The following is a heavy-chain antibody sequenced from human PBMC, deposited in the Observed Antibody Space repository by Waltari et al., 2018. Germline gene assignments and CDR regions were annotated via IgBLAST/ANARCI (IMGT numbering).Heavy chain of an antibody. Sequence: QVQLVQSGAEVKKPGSSVKVSCKASGGTFNNDAISWVRQAPGQGREWMGRIIPIRNLTNDAQRFQGRVTMTADKSTTTAYMELSSLSSADTAVYYCARARGELADFDFWGQGTQVTVSS. D-gene: IGHD3-10*01. V-gene: IGHV1-69*04. J-gene: IGHJ4*02. CDR3: ARARGELADFDF. CDR2: IIPIRNLT. CDR1: GGTFNNDA.